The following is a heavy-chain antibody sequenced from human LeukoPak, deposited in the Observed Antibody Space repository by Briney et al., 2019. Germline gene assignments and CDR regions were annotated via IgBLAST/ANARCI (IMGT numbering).Heavy chain of an antibody. CDR2: IKQDGSEK. CDR3: ARDLGRSGYYTIDAFDV. V-gene: IGHV3-7*01. D-gene: IGHD3-22*01. CDR1: GFTFSSYW. Sequence: GGSLRLSCAASGFTFSSYWMSWVRQAPGKGLEWVANIKQDGSEKSYVDSVKGRFTISRDNAKNSLYLQMSSLRAEDTAVYYCARDLGRSGYYTIDAFDVWGLGTVVTVSS. J-gene: IGHJ3*01.